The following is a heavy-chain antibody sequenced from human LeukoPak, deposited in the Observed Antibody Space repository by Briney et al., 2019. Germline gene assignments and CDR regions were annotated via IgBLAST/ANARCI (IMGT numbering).Heavy chain of an antibody. CDR1: GFTFSSYW. Sequence: GGSLRLSCAASGFTFSSYWMHWVRQAPGKGLVWVSRINSDGSSKSYADSVKGRFTISRDNAKNTLYLQMNSLRAEDTAVYYCATLTTVTTEVANWGQGTLVTVSS. CDR2: INSDGSSK. CDR3: ATLTTVTTEVAN. V-gene: IGHV3-74*01. J-gene: IGHJ4*02. D-gene: IGHD4-17*01.